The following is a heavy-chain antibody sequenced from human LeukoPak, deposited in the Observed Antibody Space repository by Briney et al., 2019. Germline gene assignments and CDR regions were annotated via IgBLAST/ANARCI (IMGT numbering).Heavy chain of an antibody. J-gene: IGHJ4*02. D-gene: IGHD6-6*01. Sequence: GESLKISCKGSGYSFTSYWIGWVRQIPGKGLEWMGIIYPGDSDTRYSPSFQGQVTISADKSISTAYVQWSSLKASDAAMYYCARSVLGSSSLFDYWGQGTLVTVSS. CDR1: GYSFTSYW. V-gene: IGHV5-51*01. CDR2: IYPGDSDT. CDR3: ARSVLGSSSLFDY.